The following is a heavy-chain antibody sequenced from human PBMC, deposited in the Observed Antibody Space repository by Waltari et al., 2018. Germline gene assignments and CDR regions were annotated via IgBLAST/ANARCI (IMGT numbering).Heavy chain of an antibody. CDR3: ARLPSTPAHLRW. V-gene: IGHV5-51*03. Sequence: EVQLVQSGAEVKKPGASLKISCKGSGYSFTSYWIGWVRQMPGKGLEWMGSSYPGRSNTRYSPAVQGKGTIAADKATSTADLQWSSLKASDTAMYYCARLPSTPAHLRWWGQGTLVTVSS. CDR2: SYPGRSNT. CDR1: GYSFTSYW. J-gene: IGHJ4*02. D-gene: IGHD2-2*01.